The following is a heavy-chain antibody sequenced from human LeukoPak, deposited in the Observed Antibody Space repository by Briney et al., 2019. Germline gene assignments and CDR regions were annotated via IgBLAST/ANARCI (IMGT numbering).Heavy chain of an antibody. D-gene: IGHD3-22*01. CDR1: DGSFTDYN. Sequence: PSEILFLTCAVYDGSFTDYNWSWIRRSPGRGLEWIAEIHHSGGTNYSPTFKSRVTLLVDTPKNQLSLILRSVTAADTAVYYCVRNGYDSSGYYFWSDYRGQGTLVTVSS. V-gene: IGHV4-34*01. CDR2: IHHSGGT. CDR3: VRNGYDSSGYYFWSDY. J-gene: IGHJ4*02.